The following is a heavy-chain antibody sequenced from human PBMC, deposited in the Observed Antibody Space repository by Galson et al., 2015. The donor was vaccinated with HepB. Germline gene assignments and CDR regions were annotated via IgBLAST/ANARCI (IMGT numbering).Heavy chain of an antibody. Sequence: SVKVSCKASGYTFTSYYMHWVRQAPGQGLEWMGIINPSGGSTSYAQKFRGRVTMTRDTSTSTVYMELSSLRSEDTAVYYCARDRSSGWYFSRYAFDIWGQGTMVTVSS. CDR3: ARDRSSGWYFSRYAFDI. D-gene: IGHD6-19*01. J-gene: IGHJ3*02. CDR1: GYTFTSYY. V-gene: IGHV1-46*01. CDR2: INPSGGST.